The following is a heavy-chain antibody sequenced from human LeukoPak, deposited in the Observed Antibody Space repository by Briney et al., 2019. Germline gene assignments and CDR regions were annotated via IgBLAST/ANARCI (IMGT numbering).Heavy chain of an antibody. V-gene: IGHV1-3*01. Sequence: ASVTVSCTASGYTFTSYAMHWVRQAPGQRLEWMGWINAGNGNTKYSQKFQGRVTITRDTSASTAYMELSSLRSEDTAVYYCVVGGSYYSFDYWGQGTLVTVSS. CDR3: VVGGSYYSFDY. D-gene: IGHD1-26*01. CDR2: INAGNGNT. J-gene: IGHJ4*02. CDR1: GYTFTSYA.